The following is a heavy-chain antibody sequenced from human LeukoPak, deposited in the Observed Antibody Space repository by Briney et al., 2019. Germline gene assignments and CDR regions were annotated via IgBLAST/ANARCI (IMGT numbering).Heavy chain of an antibody. J-gene: IGHJ6*02. CDR1: GYTFTGYY. Sequence: ASVKVSCKASGYTFTGYYMHWVRQAPGPGLEWMGWINPNSGGTNYAQKFQGRVTMTRDTSISTAYMELSRLRSDDTAVYYCARAPSVNYYDSSGYLSAYYYGMDVWGQGTTVTVSS. CDR2: INPNSGGT. V-gene: IGHV1-2*02. D-gene: IGHD3-22*01. CDR3: ARAPSVNYYDSSGYLSAYYYGMDV.